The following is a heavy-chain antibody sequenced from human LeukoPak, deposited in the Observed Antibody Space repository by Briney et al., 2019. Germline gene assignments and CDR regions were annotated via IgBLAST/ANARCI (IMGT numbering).Heavy chain of an antibody. J-gene: IGHJ4*02. CDR2: IYTSGST. D-gene: IGHD2-21*02. CDR1: AGSISSYY. V-gene: IGHV4-4*07. CDR3: ARDRCGGDCYASDYFDY. Sequence: PSETLSLTCTVSAGSISSYYWSWIRQPVGKGLEWIGRIYTSGSTNYNPSLKSRVTMSVDTSKNQFSLKLSSVTAADTAVYYCARDRCGGDCYASDYFDYWGQGTLVTVSS.